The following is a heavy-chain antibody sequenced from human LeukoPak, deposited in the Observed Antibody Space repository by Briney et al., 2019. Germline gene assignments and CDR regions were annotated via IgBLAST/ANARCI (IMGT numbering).Heavy chain of an antibody. D-gene: IGHD1-26*01. V-gene: IGHV3-30*04. CDR1: GFTFSSYA. J-gene: IGHJ4*02. CDR3: AKGGRIVGAPKDY. CDR2: ISYDGSNK. Sequence: GGSLRLSCAASGFTFSSYAMHWVRQAPGKGLEWVAVISYDGSNKYYADSVKGRFTISRDNSKNTLYLQMNSLRAEDTAVYYCAKGGRIVGAPKDYWGQGTLVTVSS.